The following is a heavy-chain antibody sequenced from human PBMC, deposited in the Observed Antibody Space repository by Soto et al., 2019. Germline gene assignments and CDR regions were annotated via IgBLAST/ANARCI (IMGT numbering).Heavy chain of an antibody. V-gene: IGHV4-59*01. Sequence: SETLSLTCTVSGGSISSYYWSWMRQPPGKGLECIGYIYYSGSTNYNPSLKSRVTISVDTSKNQFSLKLSSVTAADTAVYYCARDNRSGVAAAGTFFYYYYGMDVWGQGTTVTVSS. CDR3: ARDNRSGVAAAGTFFYYYYGMDV. CDR1: GGSISSYY. J-gene: IGHJ6*02. CDR2: IYYSGST. D-gene: IGHD6-13*01.